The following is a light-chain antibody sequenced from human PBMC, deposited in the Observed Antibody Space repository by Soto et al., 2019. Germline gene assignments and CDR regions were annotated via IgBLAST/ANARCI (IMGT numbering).Light chain of an antibody. CDR2: ENN. V-gene: IGLV1-51*01. Sequence: QSVLTQPHSVSAAPGQKVTIACSGSSSNIGNNYVSWYQQLPGTAPKLLIYENNKRPSGIPDRFSGSKSGTSATLGITGLQTGEEADYDCGTWDNSLSVVVFGGGTKLTVL. CDR1: SSNIGNNY. CDR3: GTWDNSLSVVV. J-gene: IGLJ2*01.